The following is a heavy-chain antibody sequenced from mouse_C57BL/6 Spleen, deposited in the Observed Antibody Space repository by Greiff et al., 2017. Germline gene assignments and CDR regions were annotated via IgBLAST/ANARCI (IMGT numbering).Heavy chain of an antibody. V-gene: IGHV1-52*01. Sequence: QVQLQQPGAELVRPGSSVKLSCKASGYTFTSYWMHWVKQRPIQGLEWIGNIDPSDSETHYNQKFKDKATLTVDKSSSTAYMQLSSLTSEDSAVYYCARTRLYYGSSWDYAMDYWGQGTSVTVSS. J-gene: IGHJ4*01. CDR1: GYTFTSYW. CDR2: IDPSDSET. D-gene: IGHD1-1*01. CDR3: ARTRLYYGSSWDYAMDY.